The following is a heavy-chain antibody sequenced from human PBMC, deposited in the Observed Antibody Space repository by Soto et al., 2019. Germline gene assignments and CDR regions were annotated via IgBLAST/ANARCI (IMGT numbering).Heavy chain of an antibody. Sequence: QVQLQESGPGLVKPSQTLSLTCTVSGGSISSGGYYWSWIRQHPGKGLEWIGYIYYSGSTYYNPSLKSRVTISVDTSKNQFSLKLSSVTAADTAVYYCARLAPIKCGGSHCPDAFDIWGQGTMVTVSS. J-gene: IGHJ3*02. V-gene: IGHV4-31*03. CDR3: ARLAPIKCGGSHCPDAFDI. CDR1: GGSISSGGYY. CDR2: IYYSGST. D-gene: IGHD2-15*01.